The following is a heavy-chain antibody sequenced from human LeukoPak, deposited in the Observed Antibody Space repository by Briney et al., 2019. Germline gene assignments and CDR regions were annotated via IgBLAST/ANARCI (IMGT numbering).Heavy chain of an antibody. V-gene: IGHV4-34*01. CDR2: INHSGST. CDR3: ALRYFDWSPGGMDV. Sequence: SETLSLTCAVYGGSFSGYYWSWIRQPPGKGLEWIGEINHSGSTKYNPSLKSRVSISIDTSKNQFSLKLSSVTAADTAVYYCALRYFDWSPGGMDVWGKGTTVTISS. CDR1: GGSFSGYY. J-gene: IGHJ6*04. D-gene: IGHD3-9*01.